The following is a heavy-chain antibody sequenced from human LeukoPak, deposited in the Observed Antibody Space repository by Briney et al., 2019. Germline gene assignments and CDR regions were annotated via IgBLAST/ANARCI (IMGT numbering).Heavy chain of an antibody. CDR2: ISSSSSYI. Sequence: GGSLRLSCAASGFTFSSYSMNWVRQAPGKGLEGVSSISSSSSYIYYADSVKGRFTISRDNAKNSLYLQMNSLRAEDTAVYYCARATTYYYYMDVWGKGTTVTVSS. V-gene: IGHV3-21*01. D-gene: IGHD5-12*01. J-gene: IGHJ6*03. CDR3: ARATTYYYYMDV. CDR1: GFTFSSYS.